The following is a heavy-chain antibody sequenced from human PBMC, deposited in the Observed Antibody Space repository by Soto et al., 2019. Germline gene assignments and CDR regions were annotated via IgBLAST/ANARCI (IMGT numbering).Heavy chain of an antibody. CDR2: IYYSGST. CDR3: ARAYYDILTGQYYFDY. CDR1: GGSISSGGYY. V-gene: IGHV4-31*03. J-gene: IGHJ4*02. D-gene: IGHD3-9*01. Sequence: SETLSLTCTVSGGSISSGGYYWSWIRQHPGKGLEWIGYIYYSGSTYYNPSLKSRVTISVDTSKNQSSLKLSSVTAADTAVYYCARAYYDILTGQYYFDYWGQGTLVTVSS.